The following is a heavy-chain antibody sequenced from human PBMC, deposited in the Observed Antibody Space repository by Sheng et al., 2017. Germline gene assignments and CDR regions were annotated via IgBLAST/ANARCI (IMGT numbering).Heavy chain of an antibody. CDR2: IYHSGST. J-gene: IGHJ3*02. CDR3: ASSTRGSSWYERIDAFDI. CDR1: GYSISSGYY. Sequence: QVQLQESGPGLVKPSETLSLTCAVSGYSISSGYYWGWIRQPPGKGLEWIGSIYHSGSTYYNPSLKSRVTISVDTSKNQFSLKLSSVTAADTAVYYCASSTRGSSWYERIDAFDIWGQGTMVTVSS. V-gene: IGHV4-38-2*01. D-gene: IGHD6-13*01.